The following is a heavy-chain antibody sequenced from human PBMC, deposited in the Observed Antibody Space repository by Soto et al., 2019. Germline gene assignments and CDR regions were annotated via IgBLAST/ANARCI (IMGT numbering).Heavy chain of an antibody. CDR2: IIPIFGTA. CDR1: GGTFSSYA. V-gene: IGHV1-69*01. J-gene: IGHJ4*02. CDR3: ARSTVVPAASFGY. D-gene: IGHD2-2*01. Sequence: QVQLVQSGAEVKQPGSSVKVSCKASGGTFSSYAISWVRQAPGQGLEWMGGIIPIFGTANYAQKFQGRVTITAVESTRTAYMELSSLRSEDTAVYYCARSTVVPAASFGYWGQGTLGTVSS.